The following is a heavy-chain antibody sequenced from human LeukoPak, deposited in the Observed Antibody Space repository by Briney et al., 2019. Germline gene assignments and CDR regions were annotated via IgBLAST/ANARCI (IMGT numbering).Heavy chain of an antibody. D-gene: IGHD3-3*01. CDR1: GFTFSSYA. CDR2: ISGSGGST. J-gene: IGHJ3*02. V-gene: IGHV3-23*01. Sequence: GGSLRLSCAASGFTFSSYAMSWVRQAPGKGLKWVSAISGSGGSTYYADSVKGRFTISRDNSKNTLYLQMNSLRAEDTAVYYCAKEGPEYYDFWRGDYGLAFDIWGQGTMVTVSS. CDR3: AKEGPEYYDFWRGDYGLAFDI.